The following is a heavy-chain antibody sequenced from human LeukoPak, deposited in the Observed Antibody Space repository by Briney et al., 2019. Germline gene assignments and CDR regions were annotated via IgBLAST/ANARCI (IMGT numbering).Heavy chain of an antibody. V-gene: IGHV1-69*13. Sequence: SVKVSCKASGGTFSSYAISWVRQAPGQGLEWMGGIIPIFGTANYAQKFQGRVTITADESTSTAYMELSSLRSEDTAVYYCARDGQALERRSWFDTWGQGTLVTVSS. J-gene: IGHJ5*02. CDR2: IIPIFGTA. CDR1: GGTFSSYA. CDR3: ARDGQALERRSWFDT. D-gene: IGHD1-1*01.